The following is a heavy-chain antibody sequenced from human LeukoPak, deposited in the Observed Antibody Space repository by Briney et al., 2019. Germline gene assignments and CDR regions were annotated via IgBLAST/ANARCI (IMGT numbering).Heavy chain of an antibody. Sequence: GSSVKVSCKASGGTFSSYAISWVRQAPGQGLEWMGRIIPIFGTANYAQKSQGRVTITTDESTSTAYMELSSLRSEDTAVYYCARDSCSGGSCYWVHFDYWGQGTLVTVSS. CDR3: ARDSCSGGSCYWVHFDY. V-gene: IGHV1-69*05. CDR1: GGTFSSYA. CDR2: IIPIFGTA. J-gene: IGHJ4*02. D-gene: IGHD2-15*01.